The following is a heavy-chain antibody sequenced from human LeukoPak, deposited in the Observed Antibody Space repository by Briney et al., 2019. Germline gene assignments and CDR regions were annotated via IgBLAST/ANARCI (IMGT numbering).Heavy chain of an antibody. CDR3: AEDSYFDLGNAFGI. CDR2: ISGGGSST. D-gene: IGHD3-22*01. CDR1: GFTFSSDW. V-gene: IGHV3-23*01. J-gene: IGHJ3*02. Sequence: GGSLRLSCAAAGFTFSSDWMSWVRQAPGKGLEWVSAISGGGSSTYYADSVKGRFTISRDNSRNTLYLQMNSLRAEDTALYYCAEDSYFDLGNAFGIWGEGTMVTVSS.